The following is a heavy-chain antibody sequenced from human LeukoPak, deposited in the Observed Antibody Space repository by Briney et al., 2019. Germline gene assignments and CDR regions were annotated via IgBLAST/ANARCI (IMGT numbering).Heavy chain of an antibody. CDR1: GFTFDDCA. J-gene: IGHJ4*02. D-gene: IGHD2-21*01. Sequence: GGSLRLSCAASGFTFDDCAMHWVRQAPGKGLEWVSGISWNSGSIGYADSVKGRFTISRDTAKNSLYLQMNSLRAEDTALYYCAKENEHITYFDYWGQGTLVTVSS. CDR2: ISWNSGSI. CDR3: AKENEHITYFDY. V-gene: IGHV3-9*01.